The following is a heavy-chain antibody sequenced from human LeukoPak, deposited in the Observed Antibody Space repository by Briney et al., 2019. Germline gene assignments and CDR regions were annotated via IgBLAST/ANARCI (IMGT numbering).Heavy chain of an antibody. D-gene: IGHD5-24*01. V-gene: IGHV4-59*08. CDR3: ARHKNGYNLDY. CDR2: IYYSGST. CDR1: GGSISSYY. Sequence: SETLSLTCTVSGGSISSYYWSWIRQPPGKGLEWIGYIYYSGSTNYNPSLKSRVTISVDTSKNQFSLRLSSVTAADTAVYYCARHKNGYNLDYWGQGTLVTVSS. J-gene: IGHJ4*02.